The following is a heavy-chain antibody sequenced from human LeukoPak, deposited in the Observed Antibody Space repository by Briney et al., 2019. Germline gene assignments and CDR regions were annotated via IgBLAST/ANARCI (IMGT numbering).Heavy chain of an antibody. J-gene: IGHJ4*02. V-gene: IGHV3-23*01. Sequence: PGGSLRLSCAASGFTSSSYAMSWVRQAPGKGLEGVSTINSGGNTYYADSMKGRFTISRDNSKNTLFLQMNSLRVEDTGVYYCSKDPPISAAGPRYSDRWGQGTLVTVSS. CDR1: GFTSSSYA. CDR2: INSGGNT. D-gene: IGHD6-13*01. CDR3: SKDPPISAAGPRYSDR.